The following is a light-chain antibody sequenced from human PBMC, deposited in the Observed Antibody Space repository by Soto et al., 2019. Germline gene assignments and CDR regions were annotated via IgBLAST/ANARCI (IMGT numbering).Light chain of an antibody. J-gene: IGLJ2*01. Sequence: SALTQPASVSGSPGQSITISCTGTSSDVGSYNLVSWYQQVPETAPKLLIYRNILRASGVPDRFSASRSGTSASLAISGLRSEDEADYYCATWDDSLSGVVFGGGTKLTVL. V-gene: IGLV1-47*01. CDR1: SSDVGSYNL. CDR2: RNI. CDR3: ATWDDSLSGVV.